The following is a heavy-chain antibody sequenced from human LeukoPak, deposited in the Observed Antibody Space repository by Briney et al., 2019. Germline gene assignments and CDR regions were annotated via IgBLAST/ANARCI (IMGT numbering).Heavy chain of an antibody. CDR3: ARGTYYYDSSGGNWFDR. D-gene: IGHD3-22*01. V-gene: IGHV1-2*02. Sequence: ASVKVSCKASGYTFTSNYMHWVRHAPGQGLEWMGWINPNSGGTNYAQKFQGRVTMTRDTSISTAYMELSRLRSDDTAVYYCARGTYYYDSSGGNWFDRWGQGSLVTVSS. CDR2: INPNSGGT. CDR1: GYTFTSNY. J-gene: IGHJ5*02.